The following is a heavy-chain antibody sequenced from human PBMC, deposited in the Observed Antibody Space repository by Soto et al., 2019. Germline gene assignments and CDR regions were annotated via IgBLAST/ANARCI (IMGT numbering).Heavy chain of an antibody. CDR2: IYNSGTT. CDR3: ARDPAP. V-gene: IGHV4-31*03. Sequence: QVQLQESGPGLVKPSETLSLTCTVSGGSITRGGYYWSWIRQHPGKALEWIGYIYNSGTTYYNTSLKRRVTISVDTSKNQFSLKLTSVTAADTAVYYCARDPAPWGQGTLVTVSS. J-gene: IGHJ5*02. CDR1: GGSITRGGYY.